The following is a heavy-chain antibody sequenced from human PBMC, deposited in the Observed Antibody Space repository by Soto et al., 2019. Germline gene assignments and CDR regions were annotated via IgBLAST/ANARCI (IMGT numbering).Heavy chain of an antibody. Sequence: QVQLVESGGGVVQPGTSLRLSCAASGFTFRSHGMHWVRQVPGKGLEWVAAISNDGRSKYYAESVKGRFSISRDNSENTMYLQMNSVRVEDTAMYYCAKQYEFGGLEDYWGQGTLVTVSS. D-gene: IGHD3-3*01. J-gene: IGHJ4*02. CDR1: GFTFRSHG. CDR2: ISNDGRSK. CDR3: AKQYEFGGLEDY. V-gene: IGHV3-30*18.